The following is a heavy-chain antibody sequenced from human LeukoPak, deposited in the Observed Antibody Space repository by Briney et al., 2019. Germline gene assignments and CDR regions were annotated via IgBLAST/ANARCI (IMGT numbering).Heavy chain of an antibody. CDR1: GFTFSSYS. J-gene: IGHJ4*02. Sequence: SGGSLRLSCAASGFTFSSYSMNWVRQAPGKGLESVSSISSSSSYIYYADSVKGRFTISRDNAKNSLYLQMNSLRAEDTAVYYCARDLCRSCYSGDYWGQGTLVTVSS. CDR3: ARDLCRSCYSGDY. V-gene: IGHV3-21*01. D-gene: IGHD2-15*01. CDR2: ISSSSSYI.